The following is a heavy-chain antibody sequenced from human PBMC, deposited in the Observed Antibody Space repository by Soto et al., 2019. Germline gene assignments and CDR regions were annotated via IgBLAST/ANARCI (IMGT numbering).Heavy chain of an antibody. CDR2: IIPIFGTA. J-gene: IGHJ5*02. D-gene: IGHD3-3*01. V-gene: IGHV1-69*13. CDR1: GGTFSSYA. CDR3: ARVGDFWVHGDSYNWFDP. Sequence: SVKVSCKASGGTFSSYAISWVRQAPGQGLEWMGGIIPIFGTANYAQKFQGRVTITADESTSTAYMELSSLRSEDTAVYYRARVGDFWVHGDSYNWFDPWGQGTLVTVSS.